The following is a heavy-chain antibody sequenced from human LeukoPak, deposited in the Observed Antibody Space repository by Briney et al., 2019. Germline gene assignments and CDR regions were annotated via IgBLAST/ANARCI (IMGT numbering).Heavy chain of an antibody. J-gene: IGHJ3*02. Sequence: SATMSPTCTVSGGGISSYYWCWIRQPPGKGLERSGYIYYSGSTNYSPSLKSRVTISVDPSKSQFSLKLSSVTAADTAVYYCARLPYCGGDCYAEGAFDIWGQGTMVTVSS. D-gene: IGHD2-21*01. CDR3: ARLPYCGGDCYAEGAFDI. CDR2: IYYSGST. CDR1: GGGISSYY. V-gene: IGHV4-59*08.